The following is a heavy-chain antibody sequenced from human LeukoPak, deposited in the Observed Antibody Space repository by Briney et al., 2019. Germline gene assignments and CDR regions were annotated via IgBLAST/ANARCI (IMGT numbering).Heavy chain of an antibody. CDR2: INPSSGGT. CDR3: ARQRRSGYPDY. V-gene: IGHV1-2*06. CDR1: GYTFTDYY. J-gene: IGHJ4*02. Sequence: ASVKVSCKASGYTFTDYYMHWVRQAPGQGLEWMGRINPSSGGTIYAQIFQGRVTMTRDTSVSTAYMELSRLRSDDTAVYYCARQRRSGYPDYWGQGTLVTVSS. D-gene: IGHD3-22*01.